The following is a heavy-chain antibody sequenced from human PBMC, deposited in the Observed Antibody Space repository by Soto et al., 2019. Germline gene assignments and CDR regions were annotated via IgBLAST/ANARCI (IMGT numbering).Heavy chain of an antibody. Sequence: ASVKVSCKASGYTFTSYGISWVRQAPGQGLEWMGWISAYNGNTNYEQKLQGRVTMTTDTSTSTALMELRSLRSDDTAVYYCARETPYSIVGAVDAFDIWGQGTMVTVSS. CDR1: GYTFTSYG. CDR3: ARETPYSIVGAVDAFDI. V-gene: IGHV1-18*01. D-gene: IGHD1-26*01. CDR2: ISAYNGNT. J-gene: IGHJ3*02.